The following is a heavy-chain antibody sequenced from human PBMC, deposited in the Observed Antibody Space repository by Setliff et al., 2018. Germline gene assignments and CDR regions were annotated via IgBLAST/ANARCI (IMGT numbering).Heavy chain of an antibody. CDR2: INPHASEK. D-gene: IGHD3-3*01. J-gene: IGHJ5*02. Sequence: VGSLRLSCTASGFSYSNCWVSWVRQAPGKGLEWLASINPHASEKYYVDSVKGRFTISRDNAKNSLYLQMSSLRAEDTAVYYCARDVFDFRTGQADPWGQGTLVTVSS. V-gene: IGHV3-7*01. CDR3: ARDVFDFRTGQADP. CDR1: GFSYSNCW.